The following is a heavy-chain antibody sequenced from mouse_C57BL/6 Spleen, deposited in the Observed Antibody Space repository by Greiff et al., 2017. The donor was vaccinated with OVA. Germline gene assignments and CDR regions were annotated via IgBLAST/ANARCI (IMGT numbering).Heavy chain of an antibody. V-gene: IGHV1-52*01. Sequence: QVQLKQPGAELVRPGSSVKLPCKASGYTFTSYWMHWVKQRPIQGLEWIGNIDPSDSETHYNQKFKDKATLTVDKSSSTAYMQLSSLTSEDSAVYYCARLRGDYYGSREDYWGQGTTLTVSS. CDR2: IDPSDSET. CDR1: GYTFTSYW. CDR3: ARLRGDYYGSREDY. J-gene: IGHJ2*01. D-gene: IGHD1-1*01.